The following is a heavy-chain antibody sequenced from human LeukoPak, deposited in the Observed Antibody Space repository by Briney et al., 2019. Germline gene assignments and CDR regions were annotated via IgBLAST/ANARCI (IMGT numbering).Heavy chain of an antibody. CDR1: GFTFDDYA. Sequence: GRSLRLSCAASGFTFDDYAMHWVRQAPGKGLEWVSGISWNSGSIGYADSVKGRFTIYRDNAKNYLYLLMNSLRAEDTALYYCAKDIAVAGRTYYYFDYWGQGTLVTVSS. D-gene: IGHD6-19*01. V-gene: IGHV3-9*01. CDR3: AKDIAVAGRTYYYFDY. CDR2: ISWNSGSI. J-gene: IGHJ4*02.